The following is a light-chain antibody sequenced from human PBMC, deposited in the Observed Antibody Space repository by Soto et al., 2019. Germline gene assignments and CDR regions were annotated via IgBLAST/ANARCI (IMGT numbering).Light chain of an antibody. J-gene: IGKJ1*01. Sequence: DIQMTHSPSTLSASVVYIVTITCRASQSISSWLAWYQQKPGKAPKLLIYDASSLESGVPSRFSGSGSGTEFTLTISSLQPDDFATYYCQKYNSYSPKFGQGTKVDIK. CDR1: QSISSW. CDR2: DAS. CDR3: QKYNSYSPK. V-gene: IGKV1-5*01.